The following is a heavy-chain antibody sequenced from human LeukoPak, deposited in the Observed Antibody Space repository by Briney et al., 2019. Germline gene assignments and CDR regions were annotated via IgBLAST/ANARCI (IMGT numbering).Heavy chain of an antibody. D-gene: IGHD2-8*01. CDR2: INHSGST. Sequence: PSETLSLTCAVYGGSFSGYYWSWIRQPPGKGLEWIGEINHSGSTNYNPSLKSRVTISVDTSKNQFSLKLSSVTAADTAVYYCARSRRNMVYATTGYYYYYGMDVWGQGTTVTVSS. CDR3: ARSRRNMVYATTGYYYYYGMDV. J-gene: IGHJ6*02. V-gene: IGHV4-34*01. CDR1: GGSFSGYY.